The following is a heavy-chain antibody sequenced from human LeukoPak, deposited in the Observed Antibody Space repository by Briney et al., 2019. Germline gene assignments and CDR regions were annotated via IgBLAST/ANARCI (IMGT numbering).Heavy chain of an antibody. D-gene: IGHD6-13*01. CDR3: AGIRIAAAAYY. J-gene: IGHJ4*02. Sequence: PSETLSLTCAVYGGSFSGYYWSWIRQPPGKGLEWIGEINHSGSTNYNPSLKSRVTISVDTSKNQFSLKLSSVTAADTAVYYRAGIRIAAAAYYWGQGTLVTVSS. V-gene: IGHV4-34*01. CDR1: GGSFSGYY. CDR2: INHSGST.